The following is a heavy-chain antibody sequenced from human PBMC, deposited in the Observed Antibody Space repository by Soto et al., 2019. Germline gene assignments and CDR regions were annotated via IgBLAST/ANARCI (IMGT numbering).Heavy chain of an antibody. J-gene: IGHJ6*03. CDR2: ISGSGGST. D-gene: IGHD2-15*01. Sequence: GGSLRLSCAASGFTFSSYAMSWVRQAPGKGLEWVSAISGSGGSTYYADSVKGRFTISRDNSKNTLYLQRNSLRAEDTAVYYCAKGITHSRNYYYYYYMDVWGKGTTVTVSS. CDR3: AKGITHSRNYYYYYYMDV. CDR1: GFTFSSYA. V-gene: IGHV3-23*01.